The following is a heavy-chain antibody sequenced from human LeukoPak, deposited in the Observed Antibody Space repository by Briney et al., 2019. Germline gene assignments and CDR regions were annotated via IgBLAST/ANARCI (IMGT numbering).Heavy chain of an antibody. V-gene: IGHV3-30-3*01. D-gene: IGHD5-24*01. Sequence: QPGRSLRLSCAASGFTFSSYAMHRVRQAPGKGLEWVAVISYDASNKYYADSVKGRFTISRDNSKNTLYLQMNSLRAEDTAVYYCAIDNDGSYYYYYGMDVWGQGTTVTVSS. CDR2: ISYDASNK. CDR3: AIDNDGSYYYYYGMDV. CDR1: GFTFSSYA. J-gene: IGHJ6*02.